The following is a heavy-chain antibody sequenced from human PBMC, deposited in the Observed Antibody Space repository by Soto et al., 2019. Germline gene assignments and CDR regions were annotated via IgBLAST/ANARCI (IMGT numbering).Heavy chain of an antibody. Sequence: SETLSLTCAVSGCSDSSGSYYWSWLRQPPGKGLEWIGYIYYSGSTNYNPSLKSRVTISVDTSKNQFSLKLSSVTAADTAVYYCARGVARYSYAVIGAFDSWGEGTTVTV. CDR3: ARGVARYSYAVIGAFDS. CDR1: GCSDSSGSYY. CDR2: IYYSGST. D-gene: IGHD5-18*01. J-gene: IGHJ3*02. V-gene: IGHV4-61*01.